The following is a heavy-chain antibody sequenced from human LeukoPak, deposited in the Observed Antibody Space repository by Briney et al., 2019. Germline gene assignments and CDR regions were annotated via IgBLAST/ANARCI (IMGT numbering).Heavy chain of an antibody. CDR2: ISYDGSNK. Sequence: GGSLRLSCAASGFTFSNAWMSWVRQAPGKGLEWVAVISYDGSNKYYADSVKGRFTISRDNSKNTLYLQMNSLGAEDTAVYYCAKDLRGYSYGLFDYWGQGTLVTVSS. V-gene: IGHV3-30*18. D-gene: IGHD5-18*01. J-gene: IGHJ4*02. CDR1: GFTFSNAW. CDR3: AKDLRGYSYGLFDY.